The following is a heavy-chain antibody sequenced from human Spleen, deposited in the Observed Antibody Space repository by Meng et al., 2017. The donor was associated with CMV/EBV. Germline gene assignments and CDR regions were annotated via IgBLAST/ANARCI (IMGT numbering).Heavy chain of an antibody. V-gene: IGHV3-23*03. CDR3: VRENVGAGTVGFDF. Sequence: GESLKISCAASGFTFSSYAMSWVRQAPGKGLEWVSVIYSGGSSTYYADSVKGRFTISRDNAKNSLFLQMNSLRADDTALYYCVRENVGAGTVGFDFWGQGTLVTVSS. CDR2: IYSGGSST. D-gene: IGHD6-13*01. CDR1: GFTFSSYA. J-gene: IGHJ4*02.